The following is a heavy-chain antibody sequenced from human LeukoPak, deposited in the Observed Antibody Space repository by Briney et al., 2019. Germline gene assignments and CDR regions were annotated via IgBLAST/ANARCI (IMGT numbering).Heavy chain of an antibody. CDR1: GGSISSYY. V-gene: IGHV4-4*09. D-gene: IGHD2-2*01. CDR2: IYTSGST. CDR3: ARHNPYQLLFPTDDAFDI. J-gene: IGHJ3*02. Sequence: SETLSLTCTVSGGSISSYYWSWIRQPPGKGLEWIGYIYTSGSTNYDPSLKSRVTISVDTSKNQFSLKLSSVTAADTAVYYCARHNPYQLLFPTDDAFDIWGQGTMVTVSS.